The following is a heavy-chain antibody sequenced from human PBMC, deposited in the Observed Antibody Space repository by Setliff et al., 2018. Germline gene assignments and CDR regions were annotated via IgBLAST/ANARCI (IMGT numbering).Heavy chain of an antibody. Sequence: GGSLRLSCVVSGVSFSNAGITWVRQAPGKGLEWVGRIKIKTDGVTIEYAAPVKGRFTISRDDSKNIAYLQMNSLETEDTAVYYCARVSSSPSRIYYYYMDVWGEGATVTVSS. CDR1: GVSFSNAG. CDR2: IKIKTDGVTI. D-gene: IGHD6-6*01. CDR3: ARVSSSPSRIYYYYMDV. V-gene: IGHV3-15*01. J-gene: IGHJ6*03.